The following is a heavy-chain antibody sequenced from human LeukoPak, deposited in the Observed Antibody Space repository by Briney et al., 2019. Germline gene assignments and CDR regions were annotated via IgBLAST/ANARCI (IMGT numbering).Heavy chain of an antibody. D-gene: IGHD3-22*01. CDR2: IIPIFGTA. Sequence: ASVKVSCKASGGTFSSYAISWVRQAPGQGLEWMGGIIPIFGTANYAQKFQGRVTITTDESTSPAYMELSSLRSEDTAVYYCARGRPRNYYDSSGSPFDYWGQGTLVTVSS. V-gene: IGHV1-69*05. CDR1: GGTFSSYA. CDR3: ARGRPRNYYDSSGSPFDY. J-gene: IGHJ4*02.